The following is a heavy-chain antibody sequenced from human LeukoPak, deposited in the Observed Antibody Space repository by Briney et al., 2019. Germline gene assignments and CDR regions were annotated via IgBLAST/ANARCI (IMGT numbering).Heavy chain of an antibody. CDR2: NYYSGST. D-gene: IGHD6-19*01. CDR1: GGSFSGYY. J-gene: IGHJ6*02. Sequence: SETLSLTCAVYGGSFSGYYWSWIRQPPGKGLEWIGYNYYSGSTYYNPSLKSRVTISVDTSKNQFSLKLSSVTAADTAVYYCAREAIAVAFADGMDVWGRGTTDTVSS. V-gene: IGHV4-30-4*08. CDR3: AREAIAVAFADGMDV.